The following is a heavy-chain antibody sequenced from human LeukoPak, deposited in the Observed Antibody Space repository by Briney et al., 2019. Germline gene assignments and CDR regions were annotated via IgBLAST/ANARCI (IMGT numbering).Heavy chain of an antibody. Sequence: SCKASGYTFTSYAMSWVRQAPGKGLEWVSAISGSGGSTYYADSVKGRFTISRDNSKNTLYLQMNSLRAEDTAVYYCAKGVVVIATPYFDYWGQGTLVTVSS. CDR3: AKGVVVIATPYFDY. V-gene: IGHV3-23*01. CDR1: GYTFTSYA. D-gene: IGHD2-21*01. CDR2: ISGSGGST. J-gene: IGHJ4*02.